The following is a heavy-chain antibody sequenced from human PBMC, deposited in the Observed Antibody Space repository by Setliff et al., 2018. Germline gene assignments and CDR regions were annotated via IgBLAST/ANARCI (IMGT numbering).Heavy chain of an antibody. D-gene: IGHD1-1*01. CDR2: IGSSTSTT. CDR1: GFTLSRYW. V-gene: IGHV3-48*01. Sequence: GGSLRLSCAASGFTLSRYWMSWVRQAPGKGLEWVSYIGSSTSTTYYADSVNGRFTITRDNAKNSLYLRMSSLRAEDTAMYYCARGHTIGALLRHFDCWGQGTLVTVSS. J-gene: IGHJ4*02. CDR3: ARGHTIGALLRHFDC.